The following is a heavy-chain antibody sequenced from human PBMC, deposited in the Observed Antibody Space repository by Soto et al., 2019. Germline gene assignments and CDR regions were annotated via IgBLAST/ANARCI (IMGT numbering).Heavy chain of an antibody. V-gene: IGHV4-39*02. CDR1: GGSISSSSDSYY. CDR3: ARQEDYYDPDY. Sequence: SETLSLTCTVSGGSISSSSDSYYWGWIRQPPGKGLEWIGSIYYTGSTYYNPSLKSRVTISVDTSKNHLSLRLTSVTAADTAVYYCARQEDYYDPDYWGQGNMVTVSS. J-gene: IGHJ4*02. CDR2: IYYTGST. D-gene: IGHD3-16*01.